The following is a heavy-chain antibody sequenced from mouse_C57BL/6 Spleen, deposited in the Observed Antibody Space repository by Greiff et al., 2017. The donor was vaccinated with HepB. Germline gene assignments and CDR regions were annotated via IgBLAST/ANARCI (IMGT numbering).Heavy chain of an antibody. D-gene: IGHD2-3*01. CDR3: ARVGYDDYYAMDY. J-gene: IGHJ4*01. CDR1: GYSITSGYY. Sequence: ESGPGLVKPSQSLSLTCSVTGYSITSGYYWNWIRQFPGNKLEWMGYISYDGSNNYNPSLKNRISITRDTSKNQFFLKLNSVTTEDTATYYCARVGYDDYYAMDYWGQGTSVTVSS. CDR2: ISYDGSN. V-gene: IGHV3-6*01.